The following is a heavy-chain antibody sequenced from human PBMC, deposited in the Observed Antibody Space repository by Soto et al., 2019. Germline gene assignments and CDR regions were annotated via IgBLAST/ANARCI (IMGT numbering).Heavy chain of an antibody. V-gene: IGHV1-69*01. Sequence: QVQLVQSGAEVKKPGSSVKVSCKASGGTFSSYAISWVRQAPGQGLEWMGGIIPIFGTANYAQKFQGRVTITEDESTSTAYMGLSSLRSEDRAVYYGAREQYSSSWYRYWFDPWGEGTLVTVSS. CDR2: IIPIFGTA. CDR1: GGTFSSYA. D-gene: IGHD6-13*01. CDR3: AREQYSSSWYRYWFDP. J-gene: IGHJ5*02.